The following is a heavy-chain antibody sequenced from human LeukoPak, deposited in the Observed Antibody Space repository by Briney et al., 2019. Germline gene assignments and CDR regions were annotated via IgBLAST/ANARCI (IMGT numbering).Heavy chain of an antibody. D-gene: IGHD1-26*01. CDR3: ARDKGIVGATRDDAFDI. J-gene: IGHJ3*02. V-gene: IGHV4-30-4*08. Sequence: SETLSLTCTVSGGSISSGDYYWSWIRQPPGKGLEWIGYIYYSGSTYYNPSLKSRVTISVDTSKNQFSLKLSSVTAADTAVYYCARDKGIVGATRDDAFDIWGRGTMVTVSS. CDR2: IYYSGST. CDR1: GGSISSGDYY.